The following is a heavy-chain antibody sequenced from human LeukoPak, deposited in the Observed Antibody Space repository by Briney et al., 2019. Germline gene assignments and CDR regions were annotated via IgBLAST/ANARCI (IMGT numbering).Heavy chain of an antibody. CDR2: IKQDGSEK. J-gene: IGHJ4*02. CDR3: ARTYSGSYYLSTY. Sequence: GGSLRLSCAASGFTFSSYWMSWVRQAPGKGLEWVANIKQDGSEKYYVDSVKGRFTISRDNAKNSLYLQMNSLRAEDTAVYYCARTYSGSYYLSTYWGQGTLVTVSS. V-gene: IGHV3-7*01. D-gene: IGHD1-26*01. CDR1: GFTFSSYW.